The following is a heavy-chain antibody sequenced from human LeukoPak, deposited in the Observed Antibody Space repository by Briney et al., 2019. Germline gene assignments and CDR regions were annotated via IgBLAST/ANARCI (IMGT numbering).Heavy chain of an antibody. Sequence: PGGSLRLSCAASGFTFSTYAMGWVRQTPGKGLEWVSIINNSGGSTYYADSVKGRFTIARDNSKNTLYLQMNSLRAEDTAVYYCAKAPFSWFAYIDYWGQGALVTVSS. D-gene: IGHD3-10*01. CDR3: AKAPFSWFAYIDY. CDR2: INNSGGST. V-gene: IGHV3-23*01. CDR1: GFTFSTYA. J-gene: IGHJ4*02.